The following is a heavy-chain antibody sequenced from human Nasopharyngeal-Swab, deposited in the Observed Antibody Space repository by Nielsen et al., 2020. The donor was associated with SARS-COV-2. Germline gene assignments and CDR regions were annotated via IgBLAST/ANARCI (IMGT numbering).Heavy chain of an antibody. J-gene: IGHJ3*02. CDR3: ARDRVSSGWYWGAFDI. V-gene: IGHV3-53*01. D-gene: IGHD6-19*01. CDR1: GFNFNSYR. Sequence: GGSLRLSCAASGFNFNSYRMSWVRQAPGKGLEWVSVIYSGGSTYYADSVKGRFTISRDNSKNTLYLQMNSLRAEDTAVYYCARDRVSSGWYWGAFDIWGQGTMVTVSS. CDR2: IYSGGST.